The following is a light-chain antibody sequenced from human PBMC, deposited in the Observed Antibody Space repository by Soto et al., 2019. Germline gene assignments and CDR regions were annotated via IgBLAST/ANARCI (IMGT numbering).Light chain of an antibody. Sequence: DIQMTQSPSSLSASVGDRVTITCRASQSISTYLNWYPQKPGKAPNLLISAASSLQSGVPSRFSGSGSGTDFTLTISSLQPEDFATYYCQQSYSTQYTFGQGTKVDIK. CDR2: AAS. J-gene: IGKJ2*01. CDR3: QQSYSTQYT. CDR1: QSISTY. V-gene: IGKV1-39*01.